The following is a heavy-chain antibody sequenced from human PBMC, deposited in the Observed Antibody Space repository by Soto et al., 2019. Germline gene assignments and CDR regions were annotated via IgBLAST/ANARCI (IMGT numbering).Heavy chain of an antibody. J-gene: IGHJ6*02. V-gene: IGHV4-31*03. CDR1: GGSISSGGYY. D-gene: IGHD2-15*01. CDR2: IYYSGST. CDR3: ARGFRYCSGGSCYSGYYYYYGMDV. Sequence: SETLSLTCTVSGGSISSGGYYWSWIRQHPGKGLEWIGYIYYSGSTYYNPSLKSRVTISVDTSKNQFSLKLSSVTAADTAVYYCARGFRYCSGGSCYSGYYYYYGMDVWGQGTTVTVSS.